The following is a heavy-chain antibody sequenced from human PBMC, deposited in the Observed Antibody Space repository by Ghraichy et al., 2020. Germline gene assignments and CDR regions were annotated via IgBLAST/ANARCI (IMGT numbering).Heavy chain of an antibody. J-gene: IGHJ4*02. CDR1: GFTFSSYV. CDR3: VRAHAADSCYWVGSDY. D-gene: IGHD2-15*01. Sequence: GGSLRLSCAASGFTFSSYVMSWVRQAPGKGLEWVSSISGSGATTYYADSVKGRFTISRDNSKNPLYLQMSIRRAENPAVYYCVRAHAADSCYWVGSDYWGKGILVPVSS. V-gene: IGHV3-23*01. CDR2: ISGSGATT.